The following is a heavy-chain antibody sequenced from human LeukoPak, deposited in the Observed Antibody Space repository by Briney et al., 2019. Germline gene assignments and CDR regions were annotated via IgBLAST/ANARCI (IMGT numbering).Heavy chain of an antibody. D-gene: IGHD3-3*01. CDR3: AKDPNPLYDFWTGYK. Sequence: PGGSLRLSCAASGFTLPGHTMTWLRQAPGKGLEWVSIIGGRDDKTYYADSVKGRFTIPRDNPRNILHLQLNSLRAEDTAVYYCAKDPNPLYDFWTGYKWGQGTLVTVSS. CDR2: IGGRDDKT. CDR1: GFTLPGHT. V-gene: IGHV3-23*01. J-gene: IGHJ4*02.